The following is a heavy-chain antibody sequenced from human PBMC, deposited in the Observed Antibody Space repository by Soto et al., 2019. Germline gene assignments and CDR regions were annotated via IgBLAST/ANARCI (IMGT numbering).Heavy chain of an antibody. CDR1: GGSFSGYY. V-gene: IGHV4-34*01. D-gene: IGHD3-10*01. Sequence: PSETLSLTCAAYGGSFSGYYWSWIRQPPGKGLEWIGEINHSGSTNYNPSLKSRVTISVDTSKNQFSLKLSSVTAADTAVYYCARFRVVANRGYYYYGMDVWGQGTTVTVSS. J-gene: IGHJ6*02. CDR2: INHSGST. CDR3: ARFRVVANRGYYYYGMDV.